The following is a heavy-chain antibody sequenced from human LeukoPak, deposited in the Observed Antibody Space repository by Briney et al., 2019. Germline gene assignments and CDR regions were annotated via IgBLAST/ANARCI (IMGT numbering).Heavy chain of an antibody. V-gene: IGHV4-4*07. D-gene: IGHD6-25*01. Sequence: AETLSLTCTVSGCSISSYDLSWIRQPAGKGLEWVWRIYASGSTNYNPSLKRRVTMSEDTSKTQFSLKMSSVTAADTVVYYSARDVQRALVRWFDPWGQGTLVTVSS. CDR3: ARDVQRALVRWFDP. CDR2: IYASGST. J-gene: IGHJ5*02. CDR1: GCSISSYD.